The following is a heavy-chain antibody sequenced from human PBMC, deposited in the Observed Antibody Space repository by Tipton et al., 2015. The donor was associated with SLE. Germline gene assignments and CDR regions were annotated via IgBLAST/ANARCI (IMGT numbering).Heavy chain of an antibody. CDR2: IHSGGGT. Sequence: SLRLSCAASGFIFDNYAMSWVRQAPGKGLEWVSLIHSGGGTYYAESVKGRLAISRDLSENTLYLQMNSLRPEDTAVYYCAKERYGDYSFFDYWGQGTLVTVSS. D-gene: IGHD4-17*01. J-gene: IGHJ4*02. CDR1: GFIFDNYA. CDR3: AKERYGDYSFFDY. V-gene: IGHV3-23*03.